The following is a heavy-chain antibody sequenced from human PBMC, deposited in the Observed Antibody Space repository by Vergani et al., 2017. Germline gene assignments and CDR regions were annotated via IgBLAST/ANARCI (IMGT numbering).Heavy chain of an antibody. Sequence: QVQLQQWGAGLLKPSETLSLTCAVYGGSFSGYYWSWIRQPPGKGLEWIGEINHSGSTNYNPSLKSRVTISVDTSKNQFSLKLSSVTAADTAVYYCARGPGLVVPDQRWFDPWGQGTLVTVSS. V-gene: IGHV4-34*01. CDR1: GGSFSGYY. J-gene: IGHJ5*02. CDR2: INHSGST. D-gene: IGHD2-2*01. CDR3: ARGPGLVVPDQRWFDP.